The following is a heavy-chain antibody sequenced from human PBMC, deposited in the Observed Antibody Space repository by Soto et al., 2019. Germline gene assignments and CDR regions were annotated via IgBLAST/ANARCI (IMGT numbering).Heavy chain of an antibody. CDR3: VRDGKKNLRDWFDT. J-gene: IGHJ5*02. D-gene: IGHD1-1*01. Sequence: SETLSLTCTVSGASISGFYWSWIRKSAGKGLEWIGRIYATGTTDYNPSLKSRVMMSVDTSKKQFSLKLRSVTAADTAVYYCVRDGKKNLRDWFDTWGQGISVTVSS. V-gene: IGHV4-4*07. CDR1: GASISGFY. CDR2: IYATGTT.